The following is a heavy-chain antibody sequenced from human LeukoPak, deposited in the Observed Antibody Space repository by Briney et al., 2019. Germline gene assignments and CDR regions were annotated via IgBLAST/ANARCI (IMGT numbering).Heavy chain of an antibody. V-gene: IGHV4-38-2*01. Sequence: PSETLSLTCAVSGYSISSGYCWGWIRQPPGKGLEWIGSIYHSGSTYYNPSLKSRVTISVDTSKNQFSLKLSSVTAADTAVYYCARPVRSPYGSGPHDAFDIWGQGTMVTVSS. CDR2: IYHSGST. J-gene: IGHJ3*02. CDR3: ARPVRSPYGSGPHDAFDI. CDR1: GYSISSGYC. D-gene: IGHD3-10*01.